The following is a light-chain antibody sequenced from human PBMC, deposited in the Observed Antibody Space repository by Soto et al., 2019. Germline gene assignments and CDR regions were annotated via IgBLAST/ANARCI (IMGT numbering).Light chain of an antibody. CDR1: QSISSW. J-gene: IGKJ1*01. V-gene: IGKV1-5*03. CDR2: KAF. Sequence: DIQMTQSPSTLSASVGDRVTITCRASQSISSWVAWYQQKPGKGPKLLIYKAFHLESGVPSRFSGSGSGTEFTLTISSLQPGDFATYYCQQYNSYSFGQGTKVDIK. CDR3: QQYNSYS.